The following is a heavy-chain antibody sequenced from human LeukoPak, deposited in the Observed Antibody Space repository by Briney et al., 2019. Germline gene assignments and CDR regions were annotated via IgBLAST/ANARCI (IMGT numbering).Heavy chain of an antibody. CDR2: IIPIFGTA. J-gene: IGHJ6*03. V-gene: IGHV1-69*01. Sequence: GASVTVSCKASGGTFSSYAISWVRQAPGQGLEWMGGIIPIFGTANYAQKFQGRVTITPDESTSTAYMELSSLRSEDTAVYYCARGDLGDYYYYYYMDVWGKGTTVTVSS. CDR1: GGTFSSYA. D-gene: IGHD2-21*02. CDR3: ARGDLGDYYYYYYMDV.